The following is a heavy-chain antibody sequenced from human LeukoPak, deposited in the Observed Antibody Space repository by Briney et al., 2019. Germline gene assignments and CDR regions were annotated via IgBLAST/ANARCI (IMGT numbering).Heavy chain of an antibody. D-gene: IGHD4-17*01. Sequence: GGSLRLSCVGSGFTFDDYAMHWVRQAPGKGLEWVSGISWNSGRRGYADSVKGRFTISRDNAKTSLYLQMNSLRAEDMALYYFAKGPDCATVTPSDYWGQGTLVTVSS. V-gene: IGHV3-9*03. J-gene: IGHJ4*02. CDR2: ISWNSGRR. CDR1: GFTFDDYA. CDR3: AKGPDCATVTPSDY.